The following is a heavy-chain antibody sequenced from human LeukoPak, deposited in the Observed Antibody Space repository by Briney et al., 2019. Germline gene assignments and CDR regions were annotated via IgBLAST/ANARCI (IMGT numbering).Heavy chain of an antibody. J-gene: IGHJ4*02. V-gene: IGHV3-23*01. CDR3: AKDGSGGKYSYGLQYYFDY. Sequence: GGSLRLSCAASGFTFSSYAMSWVRQAPGKGLEWVSAISGSGGSTYYADSVKGRFTISRDNSKSTLYLQMNSLRAEDTAVYYCAKDGSGGKYSYGLQYYFDYWGQGTLVTVSS. CDR1: GFTFSSYA. D-gene: IGHD5-18*01. CDR2: ISGSGGST.